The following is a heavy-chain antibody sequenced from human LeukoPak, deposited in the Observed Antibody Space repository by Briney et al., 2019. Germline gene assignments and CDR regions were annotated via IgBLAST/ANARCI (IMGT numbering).Heavy chain of an antibody. CDR3: SRGLDSRKLGY. CDR1: GASFSSGDQS. Sequence: SETLSLTCTVSGASFSSGDQSWNRIRQIPGKVLEWIGSIHPSGRLYNNPSLESRVTISIDTSKNQFSLNLNSVTAADTAVYFCSRGLDSRKLGYWGQGTLVTVSS. D-gene: IGHD3-22*01. CDR2: IHPSGRL. J-gene: IGHJ4*02. V-gene: IGHV4-31*03.